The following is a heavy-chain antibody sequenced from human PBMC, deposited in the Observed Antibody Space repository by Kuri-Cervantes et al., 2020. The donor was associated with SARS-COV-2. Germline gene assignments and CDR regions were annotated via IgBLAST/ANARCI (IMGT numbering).Heavy chain of an antibody. V-gene: IGHV3-30-3*01. CDR2: ISYDGSNK. CDR1: GFTFSSYA. Sequence: GESLKISCAASGFTFSSYAMHWVRQAPGKGLEWVAVISYDGSNKYYADSVKGRFTISRDNSKNTLYLQMNSLRAEDTAVYFCSSDKSDWDNNNFAMDLWGQGTTVTVSS. D-gene: IGHD2-21*01. J-gene: IGHJ6*02. CDR3: SSDKSDWDNNNFAMDL.